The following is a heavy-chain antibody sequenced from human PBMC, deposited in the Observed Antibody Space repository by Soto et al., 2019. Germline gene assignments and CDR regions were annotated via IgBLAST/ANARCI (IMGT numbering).Heavy chain of an antibody. V-gene: IGHV4-4*07. J-gene: IGHJ4*02. Sequence: SETLSLTCTVSGGSISSYYWSWIRQPAGKGLEWIGRIYTSGSTNYNPSLKSRVTMSVDTSKNQFSLKLSSVTAADTAVYYCARDGTMGSSWYYYFDYWGQGTLVTVSS. D-gene: IGHD6-13*01. CDR1: GGSISSYY. CDR3: ARDGTMGSSWYYYFDY. CDR2: IYTSGST.